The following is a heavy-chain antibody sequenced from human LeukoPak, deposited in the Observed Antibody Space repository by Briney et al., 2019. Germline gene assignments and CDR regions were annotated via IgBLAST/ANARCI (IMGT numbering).Heavy chain of an antibody. V-gene: IGHV1-18*01. CDR3: AGRQLGNNWFDP. J-gene: IGHJ5*02. CDR1: GYTFTSYG. D-gene: IGHD6-13*01. CDR2: ISAYNGNT. Sequence: VASVKVSCTASGYTFTSYGISWVRQAPGQGLEWMGWISAYNGNTNYAQKLQGRVTMTTDTSTSTAYMELRSLRSDDTAVYYCAGRQLGNNWFDPWGQGTLVTVSS.